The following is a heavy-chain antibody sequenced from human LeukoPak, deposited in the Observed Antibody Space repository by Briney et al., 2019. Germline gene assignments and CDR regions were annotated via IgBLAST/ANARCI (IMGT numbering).Heavy chain of an antibody. Sequence: GGSLRLSCAASGFTVSSNYMSWVRQAPGKGLEWVSGIYSGGSTYYADSVKGRFTISRDNSKNTLYLQMNSLRAGDTAVYYCARVASGSYYYPFDYWGQGTLVTVSS. CDR2: IYSGGST. V-gene: IGHV3-53*01. J-gene: IGHJ4*02. CDR1: GFTVSSNY. CDR3: ARVASGSYYYPFDY. D-gene: IGHD1-26*01.